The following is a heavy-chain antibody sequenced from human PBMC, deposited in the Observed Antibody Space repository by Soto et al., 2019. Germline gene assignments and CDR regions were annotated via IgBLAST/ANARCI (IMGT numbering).Heavy chain of an antibody. Sequence: GGSLRLSCAASGLTISNAWMNWVRQAPGKGLEWVGRIKTNTEGGTTDYAAAVKGRFTVSRDDSKNTLYLQMNSLKTEDTAVYYCTTGSVEGAWGQGTTVTVSS. CDR2: IKTNTEGGTT. D-gene: IGHD2-15*01. CDR3: TTGSVEGA. CDR1: GLTISNAW. V-gene: IGHV3-15*07. J-gene: IGHJ6*02.